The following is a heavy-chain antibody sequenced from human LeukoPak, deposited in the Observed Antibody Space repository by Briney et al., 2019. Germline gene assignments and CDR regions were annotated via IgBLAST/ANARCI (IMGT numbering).Heavy chain of an antibody. V-gene: IGHV4-30-4*07. CDR3: ARAPFLIRGVAYYYYYYYMDV. CDR2: IYYSGST. Sequence: SETLSLTCTVSGGSISSGGYSWSWIRQPPGKGLEWIGYIYYSGSTNYNPSLKSRVTISIDTSKNQFSLKLNSVTAADTAVYYCARAPFLIRGVAYYYYYYYMDVWGEGTTVTVS. D-gene: IGHD3-10*01. CDR1: GGSISSGGYS. J-gene: IGHJ6*03.